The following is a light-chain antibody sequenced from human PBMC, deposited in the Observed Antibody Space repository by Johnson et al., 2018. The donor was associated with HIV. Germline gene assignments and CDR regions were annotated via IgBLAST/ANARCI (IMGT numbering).Light chain of an antibody. CDR3: GTWDISLSVGYA. CDR2: DNN. CDR1: SSNIGNNY. V-gene: IGLV1-51*01. J-gene: IGLJ1*01. Sequence: QSVLTQPPSVSAAPGQKVTVSCSGSSSNIGNNYVSWYQQLPGRAPKLLIYDNNKRPSGIPDRFSGSKSGTSATLGITGLQTGDEADYYCGTWDISLSVGYAFVTWTKVTVL.